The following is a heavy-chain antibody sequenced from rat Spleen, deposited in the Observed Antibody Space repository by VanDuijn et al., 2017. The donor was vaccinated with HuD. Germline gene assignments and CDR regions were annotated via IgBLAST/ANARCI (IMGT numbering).Heavy chain of an antibody. Sequence: QVQLKESGPGLVQPSQTLSLTCTVSGFSLTSYSVHWVRQPPGKGLEWMGVMWRGGSTEYNSAVKSRLSISRDTSKNHIFLKMNSLQSEDTATYHCARAPGNGYVMDAWGQGASVTVSS. V-gene: IGHV2-45*01. CDR3: ARAPGNGYVMDA. J-gene: IGHJ4*01. CDR2: MWRGGST. CDR1: GFSLTSYS. D-gene: IGHD5-1*01.